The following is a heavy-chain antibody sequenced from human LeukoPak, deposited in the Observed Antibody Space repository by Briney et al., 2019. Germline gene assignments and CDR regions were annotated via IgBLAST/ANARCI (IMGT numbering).Heavy chain of an antibody. D-gene: IGHD2-2*01. CDR1: GGSISSYY. CDR2: IYYSGST. V-gene: IGHV4-59*01. J-gene: IGHJ6*03. Sequence: SETLSLTCTVSGGSISSYYWSWIRQPPGKGLEWIGYIYYSGSTNYNPSLKSRVTISVDTSKNQFSLKLSSVTAADTAVYYCARVTKTYCYYMDVWGKGTTVTVSS. CDR3: ARVTKTYCYYMDV.